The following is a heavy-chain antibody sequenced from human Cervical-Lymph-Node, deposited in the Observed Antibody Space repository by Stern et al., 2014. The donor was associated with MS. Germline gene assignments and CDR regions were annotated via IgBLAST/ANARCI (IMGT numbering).Heavy chain of an antibody. CDR3: ARTRYYYDSRYYYYYGMDV. CDR1: GGSISSGGYY. Sequence: QVQLQESGPGLVKPSQTLSLTCTVSGGSISSGGYYWSWIRQHPGKGLEWIGYIHSSGSTYYNPSLKSRVTISVDTSKNQFSLKLSSVTAADTAVYYCARTRYYYDSRYYYYYGMDVWGQGTTVTVSS. CDR2: IHSSGST. J-gene: IGHJ6*02. D-gene: IGHD3-22*01. V-gene: IGHV4-31*03.